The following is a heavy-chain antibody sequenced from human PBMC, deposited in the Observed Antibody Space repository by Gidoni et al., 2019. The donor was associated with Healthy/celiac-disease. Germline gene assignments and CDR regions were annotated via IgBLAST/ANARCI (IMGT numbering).Heavy chain of an antibody. CDR3: ARGRVGYSSGWYYYYYGMDV. CDR2: SNQSGRP. J-gene: IGHJ6*02. CDR1: GGSFRGYY. V-gene: IGHV4-34*01. D-gene: IGHD6-19*01. Sequence: QVQLQQWGAALLKPSETLSLTRAVPGGSFRGYYWSWIRQPPGKGLEWIGESNQSGRPNYNPSLKSRVTISVDTSKNQFTLKLSSVTAADTAVYYCARGRVGYSSGWYYYYYGMDVWGQGTTVTVSS.